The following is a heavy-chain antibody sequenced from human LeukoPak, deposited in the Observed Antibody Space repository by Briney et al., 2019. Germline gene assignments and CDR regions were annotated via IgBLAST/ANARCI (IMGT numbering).Heavy chain of an antibody. CDR3: TTSPGITVFGVVTDY. CDR2: IESSTDGGTT. J-gene: IGHJ4*02. V-gene: IGHV3-15*04. D-gene: IGHD3-3*01. Sequence: GGSLRLSCAASGPTFRNAFMNWVRQAPGKGLEWVGRIESSTDGGTTDYAAPVKGRFTMSRDDSKNTLYLQTNNVKTEDTGVYYCTTSPGITVFGVVTDYWGQGTLVIVSS. CDR1: GPTFRNAF.